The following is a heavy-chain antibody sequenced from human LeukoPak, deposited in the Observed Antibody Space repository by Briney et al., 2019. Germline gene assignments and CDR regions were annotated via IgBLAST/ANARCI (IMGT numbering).Heavy chain of an antibody. CDR2: IYHSGTT. J-gene: IGHJ3*02. V-gene: IGHV4-39*07. CDR3: ARDQRGIVVVIQKGAFDI. Sequence: SETLSLTCTVSGGSISSSSFYWGWIRQPPGTGLEWIGSIYHSGTTYYNPSLKSRVTISVDTSKNQFSLNLSSVTAADTAVYYCARDQRGIVVVIQKGAFDIWGQGTMVTVSS. CDR1: GGSISSSSFY. D-gene: IGHD3-22*01.